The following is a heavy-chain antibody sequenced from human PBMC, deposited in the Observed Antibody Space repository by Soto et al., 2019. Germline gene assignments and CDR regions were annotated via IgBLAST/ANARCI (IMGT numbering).Heavy chain of an antibody. CDR2: IYYSGST. CDR1: GGSISSGGYY. Sequence: SSETLSLTCTVSGGSISSGGYYWSWIRQHPGKGLEWIGYIYYSGSTYYNPSLKSRVTISVDTSKNQFSLKLSSVTAADTAVYYCAKYTGVWFDPWGQGTLVTVSS. D-gene: IGHD2-2*02. J-gene: IGHJ5*02. V-gene: IGHV4-31*03. CDR3: AKYTGVWFDP.